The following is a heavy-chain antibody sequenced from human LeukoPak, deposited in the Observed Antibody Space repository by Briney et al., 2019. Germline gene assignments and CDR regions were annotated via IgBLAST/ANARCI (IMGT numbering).Heavy chain of an antibody. J-gene: IGHJ4*02. CDR1: GFTFSSYA. CDR2: ISGSGGST. D-gene: IGHD3-10*01. CDR3: ANLIGSGGVGY. V-gene: IGHV3-23*01. Sequence: GGSLRLSCAASGFTFSSYAMSWARQAPGKGLEWVSAISGSGGSTYYADSVKGRFTISRDNSKSTLYLQMNSLRAEDTAVYYCANLIGSGGVGYWGQGTLVTVSS.